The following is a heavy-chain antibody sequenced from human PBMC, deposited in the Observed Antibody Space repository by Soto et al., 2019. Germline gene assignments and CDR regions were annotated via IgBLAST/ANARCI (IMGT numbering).Heavy chain of an antibody. CDR1: GDSVSSNSAA. CDR2: TYYRSKWYN. D-gene: IGHD2-2*01. J-gene: IGHJ4*02. V-gene: IGHV6-1*01. CDR3: ARGGTIVVVPAAIDFDY. Sequence: PSQTLSLTCAISGDSVSSNSAAWNWIRQSPSRGLEWLGRTYYRSKWYNDYAVSVKSRITINPDTSKNQFSLQLNSVTPEDTAVYSCARGGTIVVVPAAIDFDYWGQGTPVTVSS.